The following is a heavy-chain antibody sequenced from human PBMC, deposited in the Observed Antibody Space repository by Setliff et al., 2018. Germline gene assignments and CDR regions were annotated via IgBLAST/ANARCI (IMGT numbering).Heavy chain of an antibody. V-gene: IGHV1-8*03. CDR2: MNPNSGNT. Sequence: ASVKVSCKASGYTFTSYDINWVRQATGQGLEWMGWMNPNSGNTGYAQKFQGRVTITRDTSASTAYMELSSLTSEDTAVYYCARAQSWSGGPYYFDNWGQGTLVTVS. D-gene: IGHD3-3*01. CDR1: GYTFTSYD. J-gene: IGHJ4*02. CDR3: ARAQSWSGGPYYFDN.